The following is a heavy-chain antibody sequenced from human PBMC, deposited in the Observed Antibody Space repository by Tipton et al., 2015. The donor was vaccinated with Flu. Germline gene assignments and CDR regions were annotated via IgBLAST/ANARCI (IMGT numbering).Heavy chain of an antibody. CDR2: VHYTGTT. J-gene: IGHJ4*02. CDR3: ARDSDSYGRLDS. Sequence: TLSLTCAVSGDSVSTDFYYWSWLRQPPGKGLEWIGYVHYTGTTKYNPSLQSRVTVSVDRAKKYFSLNLSSVTAADTAVYYCARDSDSYGRLDSWGQGTLVTVSS. CDR1: GDSVSTDFYY. D-gene: IGHD5-18*01. V-gene: IGHV4-61*03.